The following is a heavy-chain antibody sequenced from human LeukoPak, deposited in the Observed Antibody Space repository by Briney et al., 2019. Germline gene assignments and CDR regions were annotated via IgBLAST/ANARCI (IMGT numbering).Heavy chain of an antibody. V-gene: IGHV4-34*01. J-gene: IGHJ4*02. CDR1: GGSFNDYY. CDR2: IYYSGST. CDR3: ASRLPYYYDSSGRMGSDY. Sequence: SESLSLTCDVSGGSFNDYYWRWIRQAPGKGLEWIGSIYYSGSTYYNPSLKSRVTISVDTSKNQFSLKLSSVTAADTAVYYCASRLPYYYDSSGRMGSDYWGQGTLVTVSS. D-gene: IGHD3-22*01.